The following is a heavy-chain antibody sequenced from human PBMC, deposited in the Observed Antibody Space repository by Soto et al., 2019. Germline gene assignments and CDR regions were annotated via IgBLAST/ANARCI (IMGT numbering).Heavy chain of an antibody. V-gene: IGHV5-51*01. J-gene: IGHJ3*02. Sequence: EVQLVQSGAEVKKPGESLKISCKGSGYSFTSYWIGWVRQMPGKGLEWMGIIYPGDSDTRYSPSFQGHVTISADKSISTAYLQWSSLKASDTAMYYCARQGGYCSSTSCPDAFDIWGQGTMVTVSS. CDR2: IYPGDSDT. D-gene: IGHD2-2*01. CDR3: ARQGGYCSSTSCPDAFDI. CDR1: GYSFTSYW.